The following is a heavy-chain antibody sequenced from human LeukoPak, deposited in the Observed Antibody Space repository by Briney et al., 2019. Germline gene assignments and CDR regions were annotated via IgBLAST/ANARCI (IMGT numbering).Heavy chain of an antibody. V-gene: IGHV4-34*01. CDR3: ARAGYCTGGVCYPDAFDI. Sequence: PSETLSLTCAVYGGSFSGYCWSWIRQPPGKGLEWIGEINHSGSTNYNPSLKSRVTISVDTSKNQFSLKLSSVTAADTAVYYCARAGYCTGGVCYPDAFDIWGQGTMVTVSS. D-gene: IGHD2-8*02. CDR1: GGSFSGYC. J-gene: IGHJ3*02. CDR2: INHSGST.